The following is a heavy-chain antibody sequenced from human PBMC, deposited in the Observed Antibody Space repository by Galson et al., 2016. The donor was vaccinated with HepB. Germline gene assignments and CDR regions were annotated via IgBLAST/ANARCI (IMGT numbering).Heavy chain of an antibody. D-gene: IGHD4-17*01. V-gene: IGHV3-74*01. CDR3: VREDYGDDRVYYYYYGMDV. CDR2: INSDGTSA. Sequence: SLRLSCAASGFTFTRYWMHWARQAPGKGLVWVSRINSDGTSASYADSMKGRFTISRDNAKNTLYLQMNSLRAEDTAVYYCVREDYGDDRVYYYYYGMDVWGQGTTVTASS. J-gene: IGHJ6*02. CDR1: GFTFTRYW.